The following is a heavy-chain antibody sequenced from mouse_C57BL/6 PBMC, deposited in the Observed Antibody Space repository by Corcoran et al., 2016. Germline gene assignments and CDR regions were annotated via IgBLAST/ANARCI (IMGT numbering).Heavy chain of an antibody. CDR1: GYSFTSYY. D-gene: IGHD1-3*01. CDR2: IYPGSGNT. V-gene: IGHV1-66*01. J-gene: IGHJ3*01. CDR3: ARVRSGISWFAY. Sequence: QVQLQQSGPELVKPGASVKISCKASGYSFTSYYIHWVKQRPGQGLEWIGWIYPGSGNTKYNEKFKGKATLTADTSSSTAYMQLSSLTSEDSAVYYGARVRSGISWFAYWGQGTLVTVSA.